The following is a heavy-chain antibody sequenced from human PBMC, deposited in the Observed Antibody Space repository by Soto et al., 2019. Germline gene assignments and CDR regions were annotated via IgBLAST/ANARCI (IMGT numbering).Heavy chain of an antibody. CDR1: GFTFSNSW. D-gene: IGHD2-2*01. V-gene: IGHV3-74*01. Sequence: GGSLRLSCAASGFTFSNSWMHGVRQVSGKGLEWVSRINADGTSTSYADSVKGRFTISRDNAKNTLYLHVNSLRAEDTAVYYCVKVLARGVGVPRFYFDSWGQGALVTVSS. CDR3: VKVLARGVGVPRFYFDS. J-gene: IGHJ4*02. CDR2: INADGTST.